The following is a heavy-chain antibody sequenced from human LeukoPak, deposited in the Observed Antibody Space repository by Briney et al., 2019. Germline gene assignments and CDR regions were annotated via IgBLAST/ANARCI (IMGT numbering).Heavy chain of an antibody. V-gene: IGHV3-21*01. CDR2: ISSSTSYI. D-gene: IGHD2-8*01. CDR1: GFTFSNYS. Sequence: GGSLRLSCTASGFTFSNYSMNWVRQAPGKGLEWVSFISSSTSYISYADSVKGRFTISRANDKCSLWVQMNSLRPEAPAVSYCSRATNGRFDMWGQGTMVSVFS. J-gene: IGHJ3*02. CDR3: SRATNGRFDM.